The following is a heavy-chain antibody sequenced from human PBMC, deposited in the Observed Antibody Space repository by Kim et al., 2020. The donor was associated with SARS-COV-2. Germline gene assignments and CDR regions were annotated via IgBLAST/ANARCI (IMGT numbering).Heavy chain of an antibody. CDR3: ARQTITFGRVISYYFDY. Sequence: GESLKISCKGSGYSFTSYWISWVRQMPGKGLEWMGRIDPSDSYTNYSPSFQGHVTISADKSISTAYLQWSSLKASDTAMYYCARQTITFGRVISYYFDYWGQGTLATVSS. CDR1: GYSFTSYW. V-gene: IGHV5-10-1*01. D-gene: IGHD3-16*02. J-gene: IGHJ4*02. CDR2: IDPSDSYT.